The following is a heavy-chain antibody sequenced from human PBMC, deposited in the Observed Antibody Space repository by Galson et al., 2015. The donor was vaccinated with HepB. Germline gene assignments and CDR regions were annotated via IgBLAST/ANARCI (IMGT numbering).Heavy chain of an antibody. CDR1: GFTFSSYA. CDR3: ARTVVPAAMPGDYGMDV. V-gene: IGHV3-23*01. D-gene: IGHD2-2*01. CDR2: ISGSGGST. J-gene: IGHJ6*02. Sequence: SLRLSCAASGFTFSSYAMSWVRQAPGKGLEWVSAISGSGGSTYYADSVKGRFTISRDNSKNTLYLQMNSLRAEDTAVYYCARTVVPAAMPGDYGMDVWGQGTTVTVSS.